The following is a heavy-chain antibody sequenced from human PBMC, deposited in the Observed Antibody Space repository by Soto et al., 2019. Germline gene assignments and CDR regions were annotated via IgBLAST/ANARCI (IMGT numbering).Heavy chain of an antibody. CDR2: INAGNGNT. J-gene: IGHJ6*03. D-gene: IGHD3-10*01. Sequence: ASVKVSCKASGYTFTSYAMHWVRQAPGQRLEWMGWINAGNGNTKYSQKFQGRVTITRDTSASTAYMELSSLRSEDTAVYYCARDVFTMVRGSGETDYYYYYMDVWGKGTTVTVSS. CDR1: GYTFTSYA. V-gene: IGHV1-3*01. CDR3: ARDVFTMVRGSGETDYYYYYMDV.